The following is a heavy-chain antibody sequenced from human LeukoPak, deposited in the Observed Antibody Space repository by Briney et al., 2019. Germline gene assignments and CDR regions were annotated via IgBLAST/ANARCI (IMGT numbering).Heavy chain of an antibody. CDR3: ARTMVRGVLGLFDY. V-gene: IGHV3-7*04. J-gene: IGHJ4*02. Sequence: GGSLRLSCAASGFISSTYWMSWVRQAPGKGLEWVAGIKEEGSEKSYVDSVKGRFTISRDNAKNSLYLQMNSLRAEDTAVYYCARTMVRGVLGLFDYWGQGTLVTVSS. D-gene: IGHD3-10*01. CDR2: IKEEGSEK. CDR1: GFISSTYW.